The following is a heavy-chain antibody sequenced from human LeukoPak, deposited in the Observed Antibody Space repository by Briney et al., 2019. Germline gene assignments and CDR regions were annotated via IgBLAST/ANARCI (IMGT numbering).Heavy chain of an antibody. CDR3: ALGTINKDYYFGMDV. CDR2: ISNSGSTV. Sequence: GGSLRLSCAASGFTFRDYYMTWLRQAPGKGLEWLSYISNSGSTVFYADSIKGRFTVSRDNAKRSLYLQIESLRDDDTAVYHCALGTINKDYYFGMDVWGQGTTVTVSS. J-gene: IGHJ6*02. V-gene: IGHV3-11*01. D-gene: IGHD2-8*01. CDR1: GFTFRDYY.